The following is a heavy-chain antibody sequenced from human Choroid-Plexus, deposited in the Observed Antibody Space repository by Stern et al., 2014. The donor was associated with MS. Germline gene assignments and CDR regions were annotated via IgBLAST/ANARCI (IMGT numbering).Heavy chain of an antibody. CDR1: GFSFSSFG. V-gene: IGHV3-30*18. J-gene: IGHJ4*02. CDR3: AKDRQYLTFFFDF. CDR2: ITYDGRY. Sequence: VQLVQSGGGVVQPGRPLRLSCAASGFSFSSFGMPWVRQAPGQGLEWVAVITYDGRYDYADSEKGRFAISRDNSKNTLYVQMNSLRAEDTAVYYCAKDRQYLTFFFDFWGQGSLVTVSS. D-gene: IGHD2/OR15-2a*01.